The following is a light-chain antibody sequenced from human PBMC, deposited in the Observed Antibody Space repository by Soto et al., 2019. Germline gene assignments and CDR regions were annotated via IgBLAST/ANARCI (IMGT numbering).Light chain of an antibody. CDR3: QQYVSSPWT. V-gene: IGKV3-20*01. CDR2: GAS. J-gene: IGKJ1*01. Sequence: EIVLTQSPGTLSLFPGEGATLSCRASQSVISTHLAWYQQKPGQPPRLLIYGASSRATGVSDRFSGSGSGTEFTVTISRLEPEDVAVYYCQQYVSSPWTFGPGTRVEI. CDR1: QSVISTH.